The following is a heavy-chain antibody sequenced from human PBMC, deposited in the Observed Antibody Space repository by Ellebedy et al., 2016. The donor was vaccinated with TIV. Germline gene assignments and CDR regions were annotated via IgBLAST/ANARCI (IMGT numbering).Heavy chain of an antibody. V-gene: IGHV1-3*02. CDR3: ARPRKQLGNWFDP. D-gene: IGHD1-1*01. Sequence: ASVKVSCXASGYTFTSYAMHWVRQAPGQRLEWMGWSNAGNGNTKYSQEFQGRVTMTRNTSISTAYMELSSLRSEDTAVYYCARPRKQLGNWFDPWGQGTLVTVSS. J-gene: IGHJ5*02. CDR1: GYTFTSYA. CDR2: SNAGNGNT.